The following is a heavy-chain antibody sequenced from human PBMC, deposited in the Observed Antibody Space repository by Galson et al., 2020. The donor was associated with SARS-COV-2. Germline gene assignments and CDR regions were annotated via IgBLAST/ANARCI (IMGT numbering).Heavy chain of an antibody. V-gene: IGHV1-69*13. CDR2: IIPVFGAT. D-gene: IGHD3-22*01. Sequence: SVKVSCKASGGTFTNYEIIWVRQAPGQGLEWMGGIIPVFGATNYAQQFQGRVTITADESTSTAYMEMNSLTLEDTAIYYCTRVQLTGRYYLYYYLDVWGKGTTVTVSS. CDR3: TRVQLTGRYYLYYYLDV. CDR1: GGTFTNYE. J-gene: IGHJ6*03.